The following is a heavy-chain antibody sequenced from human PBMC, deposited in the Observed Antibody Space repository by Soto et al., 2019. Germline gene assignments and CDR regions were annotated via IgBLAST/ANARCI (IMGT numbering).Heavy chain of an antibody. CDR1: GFTFSSYA. V-gene: IGHV3-23*01. D-gene: IGHD1-26*01. CDR3: ARRGSGSYYDY. J-gene: IGHJ4*02. Sequence: EVQLLESGGGLVQPGGSLRLSCAASGFTFSSYAMRLVRQAPVTGLEWVSAISGSGGSTYYADSVKGRFTISRDNSKNTLYLQMNSLRAEDTAVYDCARRGSGSYYDYWVQGTLVTVSS. CDR2: ISGSGGST.